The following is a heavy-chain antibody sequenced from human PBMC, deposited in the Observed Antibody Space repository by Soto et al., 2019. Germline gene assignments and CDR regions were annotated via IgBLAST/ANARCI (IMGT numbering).Heavy chain of an antibody. CDR3: ASPAAGTGSYYYGMDV. D-gene: IGHD6-13*01. Sequence: QVQLVQSGAEVKKPGSSVKVSCKASAGTFSSYAISWVRQAPGQGLEWMGGIIPIFGTANYAQKFQGRVTIAAYESTSTAYMERSSLRSDDTAVYYCASPAAGTGSYYYGMDVWGQGTRVTVSS. J-gene: IGHJ6*02. CDR1: AGTFSSYA. V-gene: IGHV1-69*12. CDR2: IIPIFGTA.